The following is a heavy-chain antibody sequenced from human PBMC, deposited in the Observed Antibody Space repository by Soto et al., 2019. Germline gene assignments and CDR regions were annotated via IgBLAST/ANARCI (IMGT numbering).Heavy chain of an antibody. CDR3: NMGSEYDFWSGYL. D-gene: IGHD3-3*01. CDR2: IVPMFGTS. J-gene: IGHJ4*02. CDR1: GGTSTRYA. Sequence: QERLVQSGAEVRKPGSSVKVSCKVTGGTSTRYAINWVRQAPGQGLEWMGGIVPMFGTSKYAQKFQGRVTIIAETSTNIAYMELRSLRSDDTAVYYCNMGSEYDFWSGYLWGQGTLVSVSS. V-gene: IGHV1-69*06.